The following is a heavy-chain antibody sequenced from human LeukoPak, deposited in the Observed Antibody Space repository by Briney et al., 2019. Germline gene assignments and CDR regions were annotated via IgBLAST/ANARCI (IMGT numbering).Heavy chain of an antibody. CDR2: IYPGDSDT. D-gene: IGHD3-22*01. CDR1: GYGFTSYW. J-gene: IGHJ4*02. CDR3: ARQYYYDSSPHYYAY. V-gene: IGHV5-51*01. Sequence: GESLRISCMGSGYGFTSYWIAWVRQMPGKGLEWMGIIYPGDSDTRYSPSFQGQVTISADKSISTAYLQWSSLRASDTAIYYCARQYYYDSSPHYYAYWGRGTLVTVSS.